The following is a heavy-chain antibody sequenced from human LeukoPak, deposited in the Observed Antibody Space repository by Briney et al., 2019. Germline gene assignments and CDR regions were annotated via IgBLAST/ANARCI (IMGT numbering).Heavy chain of an antibody. Sequence: PGGSLRLSCAASGFTFSSHAMHWVRQAPGKGLEWVAVISYDGSNKYYADSVKGRFTISRDNSKNTLYLQMNSLRAEDTAVYYCARTPRWEQWLAIFDYWGQGTLVTVSS. CDR2: ISYDGSNK. CDR3: ARTPRWEQWLAIFDY. V-gene: IGHV3-30-3*01. J-gene: IGHJ4*02. D-gene: IGHD6-19*01. CDR1: GFTFSSHA.